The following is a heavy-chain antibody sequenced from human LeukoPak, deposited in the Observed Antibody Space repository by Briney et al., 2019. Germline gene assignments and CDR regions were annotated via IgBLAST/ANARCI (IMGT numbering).Heavy chain of an antibody. CDR2: INPKNGDT. V-gene: IGHV1-2*02. CDR1: GYTFSNYA. Sequence: GASVKVSCKASGYTFSNYAINWVRQAPGQGLEWMGWINPKNGDTNYAQKFQGRVTMTRDTSISTAYMELSSLRSDDTAVYYCARTRGSHISMAYLDYWGQGTLVTVSS. J-gene: IGHJ4*02. CDR3: ARTRGSHISMAYLDY. D-gene: IGHD2/OR15-2a*01.